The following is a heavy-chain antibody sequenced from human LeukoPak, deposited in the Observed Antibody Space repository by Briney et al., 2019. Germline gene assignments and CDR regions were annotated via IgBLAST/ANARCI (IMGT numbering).Heavy chain of an antibody. J-gene: IGHJ3*02. CDR3: ARAVVLLLPAATTRTNGFEI. CDR2: IFSGGNT. Sequence: GGSLRLSCAASRFTVSSNYMSWVRQAPGKGLEWVSVIFSGGNTYYADSVKGRFTISRDNSKNTLYLQINSLRAEDTAVYYCARAVVLLLPAATTRTNGFEIWGQGTMVTVSS. CDR1: RFTVSSNY. V-gene: IGHV3-53*01. D-gene: IGHD1-26*01.